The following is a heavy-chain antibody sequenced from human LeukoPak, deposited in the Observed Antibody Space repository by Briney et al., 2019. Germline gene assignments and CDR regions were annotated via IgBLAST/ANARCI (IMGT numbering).Heavy chain of an antibody. J-gene: IGHJ6*02. CDR2: ISWNSGSI. V-gene: IGHV3-9*01. Sequence: GRSLRLSCAASGFTFDDYAMHWVRQAPGKGLEWVSGISWNSGSIGYADSVKGRFTISRDSAKNSLYLQMNSLRAEDTALYYCAKDMGSGIRFYYYGMDVWGQGTTVTVSS. D-gene: IGHD2-21*02. CDR3: AKDMGSGIRFYYYGMDV. CDR1: GFTFDDYA.